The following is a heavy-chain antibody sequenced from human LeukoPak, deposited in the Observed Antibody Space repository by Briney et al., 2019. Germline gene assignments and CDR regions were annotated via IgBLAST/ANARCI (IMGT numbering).Heavy chain of an antibody. V-gene: IGHV3-23*01. CDR1: GFTFSSYA. CDR2: ISGSGGST. J-gene: IGHJ6*03. D-gene: IGHD2-15*01. CDR3: ARALGDCSGGSCYYSPDYYYYMDV. Sequence: GGSQRLSCAASGFTFSSYAMSWVRQAPGKGLEWVSAISGSGGSTYYADSVKGRFTISRDNSKNTLYLQMNSLRAEDTAVYYCARALGDCSGGSCYYSPDYYYYMDVWGKGTTVTISS.